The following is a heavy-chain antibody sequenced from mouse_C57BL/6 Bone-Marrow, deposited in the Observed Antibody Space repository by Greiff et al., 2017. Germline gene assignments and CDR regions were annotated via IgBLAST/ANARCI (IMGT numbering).Heavy chain of an antibody. Sequence: VQLQQPGAELVKPGASVKMSCKASGYTFTCYWITWVKQRPGQGLVWIGDIYPGSGSTNYNEKFKSKATLTVDTTSSTAYMQLSSLTSEDSAVDYCARHYSNYGLAYWGQGTLVTVSA. CDR3: ARHYSNYGLAY. D-gene: IGHD2-5*01. CDR2: IYPGSGST. J-gene: IGHJ3*01. CDR1: GYTFTCYW. V-gene: IGHV1-55*01.